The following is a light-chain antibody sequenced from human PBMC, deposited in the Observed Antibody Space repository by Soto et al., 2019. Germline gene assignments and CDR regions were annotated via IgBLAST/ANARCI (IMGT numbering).Light chain of an antibody. Sequence: EVVMTQSPATLSVSPGERVTLSCPASQRVSGKLAWYQQKPGQAPRLLIHGASTRATDIPARFSGSGSGTEFTLTITSLQSEDFAVYYCQQYHNWPPGLTFGGGTRVEI. V-gene: IGKV3-15*01. J-gene: IGKJ4*01. CDR3: QQYHNWPPGLT. CDR2: GAS. CDR1: QRVSGK.